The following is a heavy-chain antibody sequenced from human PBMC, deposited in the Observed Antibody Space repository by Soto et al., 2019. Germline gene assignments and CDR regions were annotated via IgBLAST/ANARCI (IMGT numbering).Heavy chain of an antibody. CDR2: IHWNDDK. V-gene: IGHV2-5*01. CDR1: GFSLSVYGVR. J-gene: IGHJ4*02. CDR3: AHTKDSSGFLNS. D-gene: IGHD3-22*01. Sequence: SGPPLVHPPQTLTLTCSFSGFSLSVYGVRVIWFRQPPGETLEWLALIHWNDDKRYSPYLKSRLTITKDTSKNQVVLTLANLDPLDTGKYFCAHTKDSSGFLNSWGQGILVTVSS.